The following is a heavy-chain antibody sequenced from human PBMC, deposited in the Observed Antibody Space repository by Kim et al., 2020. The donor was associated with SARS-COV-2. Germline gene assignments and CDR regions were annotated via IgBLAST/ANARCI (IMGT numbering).Heavy chain of an antibody. CDR1: GYSINTYA. V-gene: IGHV3-23*01. J-gene: IGHJ4*02. Sequence: GGSLRLSCVASGYSINTYAMSWVRQAPGKGLEWVSAITRYDGRTYYADSVRGRFTISRDNSENTVYLQLNNVRAEDTAVYFCAKDHPADGWPTFDFWGQG. D-gene: IGHD2-2*01. CDR2: ITRYDGRT. CDR3: AKDHPADGWPTFDF.